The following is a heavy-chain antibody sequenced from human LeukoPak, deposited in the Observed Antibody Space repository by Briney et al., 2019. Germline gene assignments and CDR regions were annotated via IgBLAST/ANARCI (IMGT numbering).Heavy chain of an antibody. CDR3: TRDMGYCSGGSCSDFDY. CDR2: IRSKAYGGTT. CDR1: GFTFGDYA. Sequence: GGSLRLSCTASGFTFGDYAMSWVRQAPGKGLEWVGFIRSKAYGGTTEYAASVKGRFTISRADSKRIAYLQMNSLKTEDTAVYYCTRDMGYCSGGSCSDFDYWGQGTLVTVSS. J-gene: IGHJ4*02. D-gene: IGHD2-15*01. V-gene: IGHV3-49*04.